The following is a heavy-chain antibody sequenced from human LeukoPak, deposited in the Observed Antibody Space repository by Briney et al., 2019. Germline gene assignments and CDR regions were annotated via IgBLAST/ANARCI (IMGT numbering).Heavy chain of an antibody. D-gene: IGHD3-10*01. J-gene: IGHJ4*02. Sequence: SETLSLTCTVSGDSVSNDFYYWGWIRQPPGKGLEWVACLSHRGNTWYNPSLESRVTISVDTSKNRFSLNFNSVTAADTALYWCARHNAPRRVGFDFWGQGILVTVSS. CDR1: GDSVSNDFYY. V-gene: IGHV4-39*01. CDR2: LSHRGNT. CDR3: ARHNAPRRVGFDF.